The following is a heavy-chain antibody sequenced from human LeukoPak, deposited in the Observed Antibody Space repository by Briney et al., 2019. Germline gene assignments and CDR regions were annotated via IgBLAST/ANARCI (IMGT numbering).Heavy chain of an antibody. J-gene: IGHJ4*02. CDR1: GFTLSSYA. Sequence: GGSLRLSCAASGFTLSSYAMHWVRQAPGKGLEWGAVISYDGSNKYYADSVKGRFTTSRDNSKNTLYLQMNSLRAEDTAVYYCAREGGYCYDSSGPLNYWGQGTLVTVSS. V-gene: IGHV3-30*04. CDR2: ISYDGSNK. CDR3: AREGGYCYDSSGPLNY. D-gene: IGHD3-22*01.